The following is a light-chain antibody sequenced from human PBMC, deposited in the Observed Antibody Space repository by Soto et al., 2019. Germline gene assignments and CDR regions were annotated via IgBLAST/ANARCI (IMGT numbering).Light chain of an antibody. CDR3: QQRYT. CDR2: GAS. Sequence: EIVLTQSPGTLSLSPGERATLSCRASQSVSSSYLAWYQQKPGQAPRLLIYGASSMATGIPDRFSGSGSGIDFTLTISRLEPEDFAVYYCQQRYTFGQGTKLEIK. CDR1: QSVSSSY. J-gene: IGKJ2*01. V-gene: IGKV3-20*01.